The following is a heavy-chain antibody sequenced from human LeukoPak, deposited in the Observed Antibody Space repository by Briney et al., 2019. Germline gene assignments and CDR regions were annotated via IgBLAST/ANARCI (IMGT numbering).Heavy chain of an antibody. Sequence: GESLKISCKGSGYSFTSYWIGWVRQMPGKGLEWMGIIYPGDSDTRYSPSFQGQVTISADKSISTAYMELSRLRSDDTAVYYCARDRAIVVVAARRYNWFDPWGQGTLVTVSS. D-gene: IGHD2-15*01. J-gene: IGHJ5*02. CDR2: IYPGDSDT. V-gene: IGHV5-51*01. CDR3: ARDRAIVVVAARRYNWFDP. CDR1: GYSFTSYW.